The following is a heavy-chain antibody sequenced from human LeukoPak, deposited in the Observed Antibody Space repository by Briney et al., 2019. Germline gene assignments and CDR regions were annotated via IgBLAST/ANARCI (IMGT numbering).Heavy chain of an antibody. D-gene: IGHD4-17*01. CDR3: ARRGDYSNYYYYGMDV. CDR1: GGTFSIYA. CDR2: IIPILGIA. Sequence: GASVKVSCKASGGTFSIYAISWVRQAPGQGLEWMGRIIPILGIANYAQKLQGRVTMTTDTSTSTAYMELRSLRSDDTAVYYCARRGDYSNYYYYGMDVWGQGTTVTVSS. J-gene: IGHJ6*02. V-gene: IGHV1-69*04.